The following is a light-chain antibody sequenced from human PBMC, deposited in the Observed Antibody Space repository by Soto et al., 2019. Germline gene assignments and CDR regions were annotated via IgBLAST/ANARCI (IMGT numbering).Light chain of an antibody. CDR2: INSDGSH. J-gene: IGLJ2*01. CDR1: SGHSSYA. CDR3: QTWVSGIEV. V-gene: IGLV4-69*01. Sequence: QLVLTQSPSASASLGASVKPTCTLSSGHSSYAIAWHQQQPEKGPRYLMKINSDGSHSKGDGIPDRFSGSSSGAERYLTISSLQSEDEADYYCQTWVSGIEVFGGGTKLTVL.